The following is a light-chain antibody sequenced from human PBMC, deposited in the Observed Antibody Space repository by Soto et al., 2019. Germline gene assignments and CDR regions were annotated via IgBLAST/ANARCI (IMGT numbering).Light chain of an antibody. CDR1: SSDVGGYNY. J-gene: IGLJ1*01. Sequence: QSALTQPASVSGSPGESITISCTGTSSDVGGYNYVSWYQHHPGKAPKLIIYGVTNRPSGLSTRFSGSKSGNTASLTISGLQAEDEADYICSSYTSSATYVFGTGTKLTVL. V-gene: IGLV2-14*03. CDR3: SSYTSSATYV. CDR2: GVT.